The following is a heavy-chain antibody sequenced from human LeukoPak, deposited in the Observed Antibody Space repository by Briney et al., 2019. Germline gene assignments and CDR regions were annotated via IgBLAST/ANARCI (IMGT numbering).Heavy chain of an antibody. CDR2: ISSSGSYI. D-gene: IGHD6-6*01. Sequence: SGGSLRLSCAASGFTFTRYSMNWVRQAPGKGLEWVSSISSSGSYIFYAQSVEGRFIISRDNAKNSHYLQMNSLRVDDTAVYFCARGTYRSSSPSIGMPYYLDYWGQGILVTVSS. CDR1: GFTFTRYS. CDR3: ARGTYRSSSPSIGMPYYLDY. V-gene: IGHV3-21*01. J-gene: IGHJ4*02.